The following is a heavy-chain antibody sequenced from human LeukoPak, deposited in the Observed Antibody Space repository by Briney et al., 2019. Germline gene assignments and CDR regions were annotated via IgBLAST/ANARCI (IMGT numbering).Heavy chain of an antibody. CDR1: GYTFTSYG. J-gene: IGHJ4*02. D-gene: IGHD5-24*01. CDR3: ARTGGIDGYNPGGYYFDY. Sequence: ASVKVSCKASGYTFTSYGISWVRQAPGQGLEWMGWISAYNGNTNYAQKLQGRVTMTTDTSTSTAYMELRSLGSDDTAVYYCARTGGIDGYNPGGYYFDYWGQGTLVTVSS. V-gene: IGHV1-18*01. CDR2: ISAYNGNT.